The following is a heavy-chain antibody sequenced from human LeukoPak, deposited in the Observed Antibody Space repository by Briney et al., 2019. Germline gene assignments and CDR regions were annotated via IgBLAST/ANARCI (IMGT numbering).Heavy chain of an antibody. V-gene: IGHV3-23*01. J-gene: IGHJ3*02. CDR3: AKVITMIVVVKGDAFDI. D-gene: IGHD3-22*01. Sequence: GRSLRLSCAASGFTFSSYAMSWVRQAPGKGLEWVSAISGSGGSTYYADSVKGRFTISRDNSKNTLYLQMNSLRAEDTAVYYCAKVITMIVVVKGDAFDIWGQGTMVTVSS. CDR1: GFTFSSYA. CDR2: ISGSGGST.